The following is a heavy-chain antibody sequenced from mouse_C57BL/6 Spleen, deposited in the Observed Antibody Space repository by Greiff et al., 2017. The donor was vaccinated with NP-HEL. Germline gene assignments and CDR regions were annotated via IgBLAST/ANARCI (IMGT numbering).Heavy chain of an antibody. CDR2: ICSGGST. V-gene: IGHV2-4*01. Sequence: VQLQESGPGLVQPSQSLSISCTASGFSLTSYGVHWVRQPPGQGLEWLGVICSGGSTDYNAAFISRLTISKDNSKSQVFFKMNSLQADDTAIYYCAKNYGSNSAMDYWGQGTSVTVSS. CDR3: AKNYGSNSAMDY. J-gene: IGHJ4*01. D-gene: IGHD1-1*02. CDR1: GFSLTSYG.